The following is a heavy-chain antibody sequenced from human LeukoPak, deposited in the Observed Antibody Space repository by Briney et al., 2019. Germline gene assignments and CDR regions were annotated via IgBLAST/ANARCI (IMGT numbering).Heavy chain of an antibody. CDR1: GGTFSSYA. CDR3: ARVQRGYSYGYNYYMDV. V-gene: IGHV1-69*05. Sequence: SVKVSCKASGGTFSSYAISWVRQAPGQGLEWMGGIIPIFGTANYAQKFQGRVTITTDESTSTAYMELSSLRSEDTAVYYCARVQRGYSYGYNYYMDVWGKGTTVTVSS. D-gene: IGHD5-18*01. CDR2: IIPIFGTA. J-gene: IGHJ6*03.